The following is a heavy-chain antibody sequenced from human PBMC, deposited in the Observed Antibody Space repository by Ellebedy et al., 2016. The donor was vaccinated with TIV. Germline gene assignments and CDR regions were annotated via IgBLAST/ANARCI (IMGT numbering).Heavy chain of an antibody. CDR3: AKFGGNYQRYFFDY. Sequence: GESLKISXAASGFTFRVYSMTWVRQAPGKGLEWVSVIGGSGGDTYYIDSVKGRFTISRDNSKNTLYLQMNSLRAEDTAVYYCAKFGGNYQRYFFDYWGQGTPVTVSS. V-gene: IGHV3-23*01. J-gene: IGHJ4*02. CDR2: IGGSGGDT. D-gene: IGHD1-26*01. CDR1: GFTFRVYS.